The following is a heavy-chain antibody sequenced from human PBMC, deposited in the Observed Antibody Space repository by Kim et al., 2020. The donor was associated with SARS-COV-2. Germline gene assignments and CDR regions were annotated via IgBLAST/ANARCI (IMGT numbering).Heavy chain of an antibody. Sequence: SETLSLTCTVSGDSISSSSYYRGWIRQRPGKGLEWIGSIYYSGSTYYSPSLKSRVTISIATSENRFSLKLTSGTAADTTVYYCARGTQTGITSLTFWGQGTVVAVSS. V-gene: IGHV4-39*01. J-gene: IGHJ4*02. CDR3: ARGTQTGITSLTF. CDR2: IYYSGST. CDR1: GDSISSSSYY. D-gene: IGHD1-7*01.